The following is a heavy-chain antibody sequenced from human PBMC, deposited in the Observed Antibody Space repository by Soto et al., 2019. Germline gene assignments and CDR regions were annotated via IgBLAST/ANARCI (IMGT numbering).Heavy chain of an antibody. J-gene: IGHJ6*04. CDR3: AKEGKTKLVPAAPYYYYYGMDV. CDR1: GFTFSSYA. V-gene: IGHV3-23*01. D-gene: IGHD2-2*01. CDR2: ISGSGGST. Sequence: GGSLRLSCAASGFTFSSYAMSWVRQAPGKGLEWVSAISGSGGSTYYADSVKGRFTISRDNSKNTLYLQMNSLRAEDTAVYYCAKEGKTKLVPAAPYYYYYGMDVWCKGTTVTVSS.